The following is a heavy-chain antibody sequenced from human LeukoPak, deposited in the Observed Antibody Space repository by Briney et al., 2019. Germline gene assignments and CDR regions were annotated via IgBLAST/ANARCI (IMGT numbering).Heavy chain of an antibody. CDR3: ARETHGYNSGYYVGY. V-gene: IGHV4-34*01. CDR2: INHSGST. CDR1: GGSFSGYY. Sequence: SETLSLTCAVYGGSFSGYYWSWIRQPPGKGLEWIGEINHSGSTKYNPSLKSRVTISVDTSKNQSSLMLSSVTGADTAAYYCARETHGYNSGYYVGYWGQGTLVTVSS. D-gene: IGHD6-19*01. J-gene: IGHJ4*02.